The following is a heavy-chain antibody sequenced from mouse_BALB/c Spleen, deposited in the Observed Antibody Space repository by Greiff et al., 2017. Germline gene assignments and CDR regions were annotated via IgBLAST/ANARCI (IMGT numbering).Heavy chain of an antibody. CDR3: ERSGGWDDLDY. CDR2: ISSGSSTI. D-gene: IGHD4-1*01. CDR1: GFTFSSFG. Sequence: EVKLMESGGGLVQPGGSRKLSCAASGFTFSSFGMHWVRQAPEKGLEWVAYISSGSSTIYYADTVKGRFTISRDNPKTTLFLQMTSLRSEDTAMCSCERSGGWDDLDYWGQGTTLTVSS. V-gene: IGHV5-17*02. J-gene: IGHJ2*01.